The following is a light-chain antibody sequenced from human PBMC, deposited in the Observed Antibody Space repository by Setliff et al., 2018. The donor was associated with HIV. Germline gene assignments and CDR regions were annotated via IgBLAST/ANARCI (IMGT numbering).Light chain of an antibody. CDR1: SNDVGGYNY. Sequence: QSVLTQPASVSGSPGQSITISCTGSSNDVGGYNYVSWYQQRPGKAPKLMISEVSNRPSGVSNRFSGSKSGNTASLTISGLQAGDEADYYCSSYTSGSTRVFGTGTKVTVL. J-gene: IGLJ1*01. V-gene: IGLV2-14*01. CDR3: SSYTSGSTRV. CDR2: EVS.